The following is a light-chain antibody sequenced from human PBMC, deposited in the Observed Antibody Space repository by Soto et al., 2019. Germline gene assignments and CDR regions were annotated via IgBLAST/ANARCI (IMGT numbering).Light chain of an antibody. J-gene: IGKJ1*01. V-gene: IGKV3-20*01. CDR2: GAS. Sequence: EIVLTQSPVTLSWSPGERATLSCRASQSVSSSYLAWYQQKPGQAPRLLIYGASSRATGIPDRFSGSGSGTDFTLTISRLEPEDFAVYYCQQYGSSPPWTFGQGTKVDIK. CDR1: QSVSSSY. CDR3: QQYGSSPPWT.